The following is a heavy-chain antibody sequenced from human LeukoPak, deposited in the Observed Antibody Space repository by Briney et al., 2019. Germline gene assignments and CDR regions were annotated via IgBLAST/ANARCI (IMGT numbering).Heavy chain of an antibody. Sequence: GGSLRLSCAASGFTFSSYGMHWVRQAPGKGLEWVTVIWYDGRNKFYADSLKGRFTISRDNSKNTLYLQMNSLRAEDTAVYYCARVNRGDAFDIWGQGTLVTVSS. D-gene: IGHD3-16*02. J-gene: IGHJ3*02. CDR1: GFTFSSYG. CDR2: IWYDGRNK. V-gene: IGHV3-33*01. CDR3: ARVNRGDAFDI.